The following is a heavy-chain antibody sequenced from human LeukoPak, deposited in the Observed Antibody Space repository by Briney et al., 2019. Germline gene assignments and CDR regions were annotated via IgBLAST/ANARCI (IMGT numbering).Heavy chain of an antibody. J-gene: IGHJ2*01. CDR3: ARGVGATVTPWYFDL. D-gene: IGHD4-17*01. V-gene: IGHV4-30-2*01. CDR1: GGSISSGGYS. CDR2: IYHSGST. Sequence: PSETLCLTCAVSGGSISSGGYSWSWIRQPPGKGLEWIGYIYHSGSTYYNPSLKSRVTISVDRSKNQFSLKLSSVTAADTAVYYCARGVGATVTPWYFDLWGRGTLATVSS.